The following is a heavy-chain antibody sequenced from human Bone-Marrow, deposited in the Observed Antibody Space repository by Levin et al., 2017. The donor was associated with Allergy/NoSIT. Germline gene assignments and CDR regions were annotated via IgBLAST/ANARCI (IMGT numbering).Heavy chain of an antibody. V-gene: IGHV3-66*03. CDR1: GFTVSSNY. J-gene: IGHJ6*02. CDR2: IYSCGST. Sequence: GESLKISCAASGFTVSSNYMSWVRQAPGKGLEWVSVIYSCGSTYYADSVKGRFTISRDNSKNTLYLQMNSLRAEDTAVYYCARDRRITIFGVAYYYYGMDVWGQGTTVTVSS. D-gene: IGHD3-3*01. CDR3: ARDRRITIFGVAYYYYGMDV.